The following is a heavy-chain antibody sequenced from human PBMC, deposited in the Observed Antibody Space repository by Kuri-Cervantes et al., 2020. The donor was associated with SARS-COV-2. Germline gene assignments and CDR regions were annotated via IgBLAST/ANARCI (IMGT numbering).Heavy chain of an antibody. Sequence: SVKVSCKVSGYTLTELSMHWVRQAPGQGLEWMGGIIPIFGTANYAQKFQGRVTITTDESTSTAYMELSSLRSEDTAVYYCAREGGYCSSTSCYTGWFDPWGQGTLVTVSS. J-gene: IGHJ5*02. CDR1: GYTLTELS. D-gene: IGHD2-2*02. CDR3: AREGGYCSSTSCYTGWFDP. V-gene: IGHV1-69*05. CDR2: IIPIFGTA.